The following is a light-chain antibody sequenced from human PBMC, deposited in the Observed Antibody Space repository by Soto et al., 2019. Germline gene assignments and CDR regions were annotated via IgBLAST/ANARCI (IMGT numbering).Light chain of an antibody. J-gene: IGKJ2*01. Sequence: EIVLTQSPGTLSFSPGERATLSCGAGQSVSSRYLVWYQQKPDQAPMLLIYGASSRTDGIPDRLSGSGSGTDFALTISRLEPEDFAVYYCQQYGSSPLTFGEGTKLEIK. V-gene: IGKV3-20*01. CDR2: GAS. CDR3: QQYGSSPLT. CDR1: QSVSSRY.